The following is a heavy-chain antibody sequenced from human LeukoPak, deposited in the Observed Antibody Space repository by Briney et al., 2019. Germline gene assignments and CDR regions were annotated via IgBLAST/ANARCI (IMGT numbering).Heavy chain of an antibody. Sequence: PSQTLSLTCAVSGGSISSGGYSWSWIRQPPGKGLEWIGYIYHSGSTYYNPSLKSRVTISVDRSKNQFSLKLSSVTAADTAVYYCARDRLLWFGESTGIDYWGQGTLVTVSS. V-gene: IGHV4-30-2*01. CDR3: ARDRLLWFGESTGIDY. CDR2: IYHSGST. CDR1: GGSISSGGYS. J-gene: IGHJ4*02. D-gene: IGHD3-10*01.